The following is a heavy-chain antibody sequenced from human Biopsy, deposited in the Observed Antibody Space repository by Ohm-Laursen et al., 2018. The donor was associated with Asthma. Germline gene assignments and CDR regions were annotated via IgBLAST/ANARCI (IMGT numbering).Heavy chain of an antibody. V-gene: IGHV1-3*04. J-gene: IGHJ3*01. D-gene: IGHD3-9*01. Sequence: EASVKVSCKASGYNFISFAIHWVRQAPGQRLEWMGWVNTGNGDTKYSQKFQGRVTITRDTSASTAYMELRSLRSEDTAAYYCARTYYDFLTGQVKDVFGVWGQGTMFTVSS. CDR1: GYNFISFA. CDR3: ARTYYDFLTGQVKDVFGV. CDR2: VNTGNGDT.